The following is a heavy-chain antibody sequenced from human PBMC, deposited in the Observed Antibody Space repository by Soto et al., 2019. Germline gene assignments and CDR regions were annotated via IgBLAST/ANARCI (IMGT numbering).Heavy chain of an antibody. CDR2: VTSSSNHI. D-gene: IGHD2-15*01. CDR1: GFTFSTYS. CDR3: ARDPSVVAVTEPFEI. Sequence: EVQLVESGGGLVKPGGSPRLSCAASGFTFSTYSMNWVRQAPGKGLEWVSSVTSSSNHIYYADSVKGRFTISRDNAENSLYLQMNSLRAEDTALYYCARDPSVVAVTEPFEIWGQGTMVAVSS. V-gene: IGHV3-21*01. J-gene: IGHJ3*02.